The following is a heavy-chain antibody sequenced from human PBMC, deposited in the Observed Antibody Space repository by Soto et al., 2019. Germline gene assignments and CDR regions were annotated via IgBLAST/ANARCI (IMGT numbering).Heavy chain of an antibody. J-gene: IGHJ6*02. CDR3: ARHRDYADYYYFGMDV. CDR2: IYCSGST. V-gene: IGHV4-31*03. D-gene: IGHD4-17*01. Sequence: PSETLSLTCTVSGGSISSGGYYWSWIRQHPGKGLEWIGYIYCSGSTYYNPSLKSRVTISVDTSKNQFSLKLSSVTAADTAVYYCARHRDYADYYYFGMDVRGQGTRVSVSS. CDR1: GGSISSGGYY.